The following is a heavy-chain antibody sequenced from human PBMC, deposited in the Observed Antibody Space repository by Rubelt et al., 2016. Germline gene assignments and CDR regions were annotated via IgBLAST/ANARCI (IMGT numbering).Heavy chain of an antibody. CDR1: GGSFSGYY. CDR3: ARGELIVVAHDAFDI. J-gene: IGHJ3*02. D-gene: IGHD3-22*01. V-gene: IGHV4-34*01. Sequence: QVQLQQWGAGLLKPSETLSLTCAIYGGSFSGYYWSWIRQPPGKGLEWLGEINHSGSNNYNPSLKSRVTISVDTSKNQFSLKLSSVDAADTAGYYCARGELIVVAHDAFDIWGQGTMVTVSS. CDR2: INHSGSN.